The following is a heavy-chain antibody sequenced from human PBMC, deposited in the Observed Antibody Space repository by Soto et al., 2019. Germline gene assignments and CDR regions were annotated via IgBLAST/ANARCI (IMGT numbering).Heavy chain of an antibody. D-gene: IGHD3-10*01. CDR3: TRVVRFGSAEYSYSYGMDV. V-gene: IGHV3-74*03. Sequence: EVQLVESGGGLVQPAGSLRLSCAASGFTFNTYWMHWVRQAPGKGLVWVSRANSDGSSTTYADSVKGRFTISRDNDRNTRYLRMNSLRAEDTAVYYCTRVVRFGSAEYSYSYGMDVWGQGTTVTVS. CDR1: GFTFNTYW. CDR2: ANSDGSST. J-gene: IGHJ6*02.